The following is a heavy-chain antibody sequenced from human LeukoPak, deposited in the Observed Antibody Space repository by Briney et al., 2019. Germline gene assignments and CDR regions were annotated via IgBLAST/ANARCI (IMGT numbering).Heavy chain of an antibody. V-gene: IGHV4-34*01. D-gene: IGHD2-2*01. CDR2: INHSGST. Sequence: SETLSLTCAVYGGSFSGYYWSWIRQPPGKGLEWIGEINHSGSTNYNPSLKSRATISVDTSKNQFSLKLSSVTAADTAVYYCARRGYCSSTSCYFKWFDPWGQGTLVTVSS. CDR1: GGSFSGYY. CDR3: ARRGYCSSTSCYFKWFDP. J-gene: IGHJ5*02.